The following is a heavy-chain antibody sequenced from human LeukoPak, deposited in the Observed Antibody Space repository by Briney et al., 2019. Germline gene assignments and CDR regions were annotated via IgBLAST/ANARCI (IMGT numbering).Heavy chain of an antibody. D-gene: IGHD3-22*01. J-gene: IGHJ2*01. Sequence: SGGSLRLSCAASGFTFSSYAMSWVRQAPGKGLEWVSAISGSGGSTYYEDSVKGRFTISRDNSKNTLYLQMNSLRAEDTAVYYCARDSGYFAWYFDLWGRGTLVTVSS. CDR1: GFTFSSYA. V-gene: IGHV3-23*01. CDR2: ISGSGGST. CDR3: ARDSGYFAWYFDL.